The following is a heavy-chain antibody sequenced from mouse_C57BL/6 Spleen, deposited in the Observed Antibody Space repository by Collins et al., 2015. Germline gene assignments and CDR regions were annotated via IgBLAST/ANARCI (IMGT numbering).Heavy chain of an antibody. V-gene: IGHV10-1*01. CDR3: VMGPY. Sequence: WVQPKGSLKLSCTASGLTFNIYAMNWVRQAPGKGLEWVARIRSKRNNFATFYAEAVKDRFIISRDDSESMLYLHMTNLKTEDTGIYYCVMGPYWGQGTSVTVSS. CDR2: IRSKRNNFAT. J-gene: IGHJ4*01. CDR1: GLTFNIYA.